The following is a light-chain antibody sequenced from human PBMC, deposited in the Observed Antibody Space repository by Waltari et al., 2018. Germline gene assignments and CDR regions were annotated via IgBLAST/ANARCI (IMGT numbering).Light chain of an antibody. CDR1: RSNLGRNY. Sequence: QSVLTQPPSASGTPGPRVTISCSGSRSNLGRNYVSWYQQVPGTAPKLLIYRNNQRPSGVPDRFSGSKSGTSASLAISGLRSEDEVDYYCAAWDDSLSGRVFGGGTKVTVL. CDR2: RNN. V-gene: IGLV1-47*01. J-gene: IGLJ3*02. CDR3: AAWDDSLSGRV.